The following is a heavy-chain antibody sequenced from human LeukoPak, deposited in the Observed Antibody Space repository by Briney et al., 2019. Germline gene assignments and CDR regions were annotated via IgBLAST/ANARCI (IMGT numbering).Heavy chain of an antibody. J-gene: IGHJ4*02. CDR2: IYYSGST. CDR3: ARGVWSYQDY. V-gene: IGHV4-34*01. CDR1: GGSFSGYY. D-gene: IGHD1-26*01. Sequence: PSETLSLTCAVYGGSFSGYYWSWIRQPPGKGLEWIGNIYYSGSTSYNPSLESRVTISMDKSKNQFSLKVNSVTAADTAVYYCARGVWSYQDYWGQGTLVTVSS.